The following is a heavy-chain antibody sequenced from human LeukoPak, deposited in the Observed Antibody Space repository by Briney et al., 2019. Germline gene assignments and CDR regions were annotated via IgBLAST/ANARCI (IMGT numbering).Heavy chain of an antibody. CDR2: ISGSAGGT. V-gene: IGHV3-23*01. CDR1: GFTFSTYA. Sequence: LTGGYLRLSCAASGFTFSTYALSWVRQAPGKGLEWVSSISGSAGGTYYADSVKGRFAVSRDDSKNTLYLQMNSLRAEDTAVYYCAKGSFYCNGNTCPQYYYYMDVWGKGTTVIVSS. D-gene: IGHD2/OR15-2a*01. CDR3: AKGSFYCNGNTCPQYYYYMDV. J-gene: IGHJ6*03.